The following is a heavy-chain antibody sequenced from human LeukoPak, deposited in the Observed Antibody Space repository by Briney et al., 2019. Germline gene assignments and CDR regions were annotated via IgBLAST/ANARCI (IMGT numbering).Heavy chain of an antibody. CDR3: ARWGEGYTHNFDY. Sequence: GGSLRLSCAASGFTFSSYEMNWVRQAPGKGLEWVSYISSSGSTIYYADSVKGRFTISRDNAKNSLYLQMNSLRAEDTAVYYCARWGEGYTHNFDYWGQGTLVTVSS. V-gene: IGHV3-48*03. D-gene: IGHD5-24*01. J-gene: IGHJ4*02. CDR2: ISSSGSTI. CDR1: GFTFSSYE.